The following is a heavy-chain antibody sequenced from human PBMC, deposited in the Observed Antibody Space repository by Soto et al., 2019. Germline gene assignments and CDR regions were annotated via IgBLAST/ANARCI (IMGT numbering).Heavy chain of an antibody. CDR1: GFTFSTYA. D-gene: IGHD4-17*01. V-gene: IGHV3-23*01. J-gene: IGHJ4*02. CDR2: IRGSGDST. Sequence: EVQLSESGGGLVQPGGSLRLSCAASGFTFSTYAMSWVRQAPGKGLEWVSGIRGSGDSTHYADSVNGRFTISRDNSKNTLYLQMNSLRVEDTAVYYCAKSLYGGLDYWGQGTLVTVSS. CDR3: AKSLYGGLDY.